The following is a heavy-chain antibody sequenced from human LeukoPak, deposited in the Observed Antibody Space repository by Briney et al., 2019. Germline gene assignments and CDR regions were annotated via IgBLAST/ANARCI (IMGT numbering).Heavy chain of an antibody. CDR3: ARVLYSGYDFAY. CDR2: INPNSGGT. Sequence: ASVKVSCKASGYTFTGYYMYWVRQAPGQGLEWMGWINPNSGGTNYAQKFQGRVTMTRDTSISTAYMELSRLRSDDTAVYYCARVLYSGYDFAYWGQGTLVTVSS. D-gene: IGHD5-12*01. V-gene: IGHV1-2*02. J-gene: IGHJ4*02. CDR1: GYTFTGYY.